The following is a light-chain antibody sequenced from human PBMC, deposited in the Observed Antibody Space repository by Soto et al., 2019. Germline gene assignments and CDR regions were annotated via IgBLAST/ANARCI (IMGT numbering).Light chain of an antibody. J-gene: IGKJ3*01. CDR3: QNCKSAVFT. V-gene: IGKV1-27*01. CDR1: QDISNY. CDR2: GAT. Sequence: DIQMTQSPSSLSASVGDRVTITCRASQDISNYLAWYQQRPGKVPKLLIYGATTLQPGVPSRFSGSGPGTDFTLTISSLQPEDVATYYCQNCKSAVFTFGPGTKVDIK.